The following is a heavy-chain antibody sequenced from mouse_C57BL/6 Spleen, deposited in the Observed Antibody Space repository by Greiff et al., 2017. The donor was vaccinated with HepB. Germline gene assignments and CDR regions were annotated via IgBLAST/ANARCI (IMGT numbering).Heavy chain of an antibody. CDR2: IDPETGGT. J-gene: IGHJ3*01. CDR1: GYTFTDYE. V-gene: IGHV1-15*01. D-gene: IGHD1-1*01. CDR3: TSPLYYYGSSYPFAY. Sequence: VQLQQSGAELVRPGASVTLSCKASGYTFTDYEMHWVKQTPVHGLEWIGAIDPETGGTAYNQKFKGKAILTADKSSITAYMELRSLTSEDSAVYYCTSPLYYYGSSYPFAYWGQGTLVTVSA.